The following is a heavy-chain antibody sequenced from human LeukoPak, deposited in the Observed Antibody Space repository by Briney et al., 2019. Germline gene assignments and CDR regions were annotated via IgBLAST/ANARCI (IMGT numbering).Heavy chain of an antibody. CDR2: IGGSGTTT. CDR1: GFTFNNYA. CDR3: ATLNYYGSGRPG. D-gene: IGHD3-10*01. V-gene: IGHV3-23*01. Sequence: GGSPRLSCAASGFTFNNYAMTWVRQSPGKGLEWVSTIGGSGTTTYYADSVRGRFTISRDNAENTLYLQMNSLRAEDTAVYYCATLNYYGSGRPGWGQGTLVTVSS. J-gene: IGHJ4*02.